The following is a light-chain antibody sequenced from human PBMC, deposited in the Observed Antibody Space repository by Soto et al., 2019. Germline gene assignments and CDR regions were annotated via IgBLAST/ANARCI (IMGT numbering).Light chain of an antibody. CDR1: SGDIGAYNY. Sequence: QSALTQPRSVSGSPGQSVTFSCTGTSGDIGAYNYVSWYQFHPGKAPKMMIYDVNQRPSGVPDRFSGTKSGNTASLTISWLQAEDADDYYCCSYAHNSRVFGGGTKVTVL. J-gene: IGLJ3*02. CDR2: DVN. CDR3: CSYAHNSRV. V-gene: IGLV2-11*01.